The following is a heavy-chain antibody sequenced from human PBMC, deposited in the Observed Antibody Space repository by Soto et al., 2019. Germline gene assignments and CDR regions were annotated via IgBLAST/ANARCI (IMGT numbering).Heavy chain of an antibody. CDR3: ASCLNSAGSCLRFLR. Sequence: QVQLQESGPGLMKPSETLSLICTVSGGSMSGYHWTWIRQSPGKEMEFIGSVFDSGSTKSNPSLRSRVAISMAASKRQFSLTLSSVTAADTAVYYCASCLNSAGSCLRFLRWGQGTLVTVSS. CDR1: GGSMSGYH. V-gene: IGHV4-59*12. D-gene: IGHD2-15*01. J-gene: IGHJ1*01. CDR2: VFDSGST.